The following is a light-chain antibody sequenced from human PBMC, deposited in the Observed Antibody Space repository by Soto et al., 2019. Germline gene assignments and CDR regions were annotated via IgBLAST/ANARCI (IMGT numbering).Light chain of an antibody. J-gene: IGLJ1*01. CDR3: SSYTSSSAYV. Sequence: QSVLTRPASVSGSPGQSITISCTGTSSDVGGYNYVSWYQLHPGKVPKLMVYEVSNRPSGVSNRFSGSKSGNTASLTISGLQAEDEADYYCSSYTSSSAYVFGTGTKVTVL. CDR2: EVS. V-gene: IGLV2-14*01. CDR1: SSDVGGYNY.